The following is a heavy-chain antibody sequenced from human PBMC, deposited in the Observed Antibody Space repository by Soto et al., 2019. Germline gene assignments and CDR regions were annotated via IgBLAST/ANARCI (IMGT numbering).Heavy chain of an antibody. CDR3: ARDPYGSGSHDS. CDR1: GFTLSKYW. CDR2: IREDGRVK. J-gene: IGHJ5*01. D-gene: IGHD3-10*01. V-gene: IGHV3-7*03. Sequence: GGSVRLSCAASGFTLSKYWMSWVRQGPGKGREWVANIREDGRVKDDVDSVKGRFTISRDNAKSSLYLPMHSLRAEDPALYYCARDPYGSGSHDSWAQGTL.